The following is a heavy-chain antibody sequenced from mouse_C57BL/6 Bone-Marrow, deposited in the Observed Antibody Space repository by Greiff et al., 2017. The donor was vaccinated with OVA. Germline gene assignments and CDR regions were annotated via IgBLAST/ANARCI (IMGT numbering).Heavy chain of an antibody. CDR1: GFTFSNYW. V-gene: IGHV6-3*01. CDR2: IRLNSDNYET. J-gene: IGHJ1*03. D-gene: IGHD1-1*01. CDR3: TGAITTVVASDFDV. Sequence: EVHLVESGGGLVQPGGSMKLSCVASGFTFSNYWMNWVRQSPEKGLEWVAQIRLNSDNYETHYAESVKGRLTISRDDSKSSVYLQMNNLRAEDTRIYSCTGAITTVVASDFDVWGTGTTVTVSS.